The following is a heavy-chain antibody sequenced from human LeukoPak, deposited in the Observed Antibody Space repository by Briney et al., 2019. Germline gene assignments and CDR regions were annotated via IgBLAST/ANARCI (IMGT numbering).Heavy chain of an antibody. J-gene: IGHJ4*02. V-gene: IGHV3-66*01. Sequence: GGSLRLSCAASGFTVSSNYMSWVRQAPGKGLEWVSVIYSGGSTYYADSVRGRFTISRDNSKNTLYLQMNSLRAEDTAVYYCARDLSSSGYFDYWGQGTLVTVSS. D-gene: IGHD6-13*01. CDR2: IYSGGST. CDR3: ARDLSSSGYFDY. CDR1: GFTVSSNY.